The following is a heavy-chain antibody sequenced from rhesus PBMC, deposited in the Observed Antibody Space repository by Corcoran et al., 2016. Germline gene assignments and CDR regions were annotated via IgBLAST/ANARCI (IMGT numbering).Heavy chain of an antibody. Sequence: QVQLQESGPGLVKPSETLSLTCAVSGASISSSWWCWIRQPPGKGLEWIGEINGNSGSTYYNPSLKSRVTISKDASKNQFSLKLSSVTAADTAVYYCARSGGSYYGPDYWGQGVLVTVSS. CDR1: GASISSSW. CDR3: ARSGGSYYGPDY. V-gene: IGHV4-80*01. CDR2: INGNSGST. J-gene: IGHJ4*01. D-gene: IGHD3-16*01.